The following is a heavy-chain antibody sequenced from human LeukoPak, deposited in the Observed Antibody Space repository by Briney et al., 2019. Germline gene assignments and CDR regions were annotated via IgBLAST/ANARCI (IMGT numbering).Heavy chain of an antibody. CDR3: ARGLMREYKTGWYMHHFDN. D-gene: IGHD6-19*01. V-gene: IGHV1-2*02. CDR1: GYTFTGYY. Sequence: ASVKVSCKASGYTFTGYYMHWVRQAPGQGLEWMGWINPNSGGTNYAQKFQGRVTMTRDTSISTAYMELRSLTSDDTAVYYCARGLMREYKTGWYMHHFDNWGQGTLVTVSS. CDR2: INPNSGGT. J-gene: IGHJ4*02.